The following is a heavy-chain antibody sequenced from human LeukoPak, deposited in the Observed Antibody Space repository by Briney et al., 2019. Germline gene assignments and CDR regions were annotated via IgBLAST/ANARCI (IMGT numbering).Heavy chain of an antibody. Sequence: SETLSLTCSVSSGSISGYYWSWIRQPAGKGLEWIGRIYTSGTTNYNPSLKSRVTMSVYTSRNQFSLNLSSVTAADTAVYFCARGSREMATMFDYWGQGTLVTVPS. J-gene: IGHJ4*02. CDR1: SGSISGYY. CDR3: ARGSREMATMFDY. CDR2: IYTSGTT. V-gene: IGHV4-4*07. D-gene: IGHD5-24*01.